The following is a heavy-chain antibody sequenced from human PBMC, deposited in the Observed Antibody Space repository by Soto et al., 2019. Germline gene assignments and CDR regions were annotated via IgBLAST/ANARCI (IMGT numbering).Heavy chain of an antibody. CDR3: ARESGSAAPYYFYYAMDV. CDR1: GFSFSDYF. CDR2: INPSGDSR. Sequence: GASVKVSCKASGFSFSDYFMHWVRQAPGQGLEWMGIINPSGDSRNHAQKFQGRVTMTTDASTNTAYMDLRTLRSDDTAVYYCARESGSAAPYYFYYAMDVWGQGATVTVSS. V-gene: IGHV1-46*01. J-gene: IGHJ6*02. D-gene: IGHD1-26*01.